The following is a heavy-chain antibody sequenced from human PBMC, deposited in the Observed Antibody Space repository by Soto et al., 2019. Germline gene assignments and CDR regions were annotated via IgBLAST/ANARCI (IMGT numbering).Heavy chain of an antibody. V-gene: IGHV4-30-2*01. CDR1: GGSISSGGYS. CDR3: AISQSYCSGGSCYLFYYGMDV. Sequence: QLQLQESGSGLVKPSQTLSLTCAVSGGSISSGGYSWSWIRQPPGKGLEWIGYIYHSGSTYYNPSLKSRVTISVDRTKNQFSLKLSSVTAADTAVYYCAISQSYCSGGSCYLFYYGMDVWGQGTTVTVSS. D-gene: IGHD2-15*01. J-gene: IGHJ6*02. CDR2: IYHSGST.